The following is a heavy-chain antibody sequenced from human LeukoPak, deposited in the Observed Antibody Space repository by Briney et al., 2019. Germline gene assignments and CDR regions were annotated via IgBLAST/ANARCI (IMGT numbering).Heavy chain of an antibody. CDR2: IYYSGST. CDR1: GGSISSSSYY. V-gene: IGHV4-39*07. Sequence: SETLSLTCTVSGGSISSSSYYWGWIRQPPGKGLEWIGSIYYSGSTYYNPSLKSRVTVSVDTSKNQFSLKLSSVTAADTAVYYCARDTFAYYDFWSGYNNWFDPWGQGTLVTVSS. CDR3: ARDTFAYYDFWSGYNNWFDP. J-gene: IGHJ5*02. D-gene: IGHD3-3*01.